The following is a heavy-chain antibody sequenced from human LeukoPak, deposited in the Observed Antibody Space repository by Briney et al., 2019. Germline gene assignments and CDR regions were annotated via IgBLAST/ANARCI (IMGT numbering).Heavy chain of an antibody. CDR3: ARYSEAYYYVDV. CDR1: GFTFDTYN. CDR2: IRSYSSYI. J-gene: IGHJ6*03. D-gene: IGHD2-21*01. Sequence: PGGSLRLSCAASGFTFDTYNFNWVRQAPGKGLEWVASIRSYSSYIHYADSVKGRFTISRDDAKKSLDLQMNSLRAGDTAVYFCARYSEAYYYVDVWGAGTTVIVSS. V-gene: IGHV3-21*01.